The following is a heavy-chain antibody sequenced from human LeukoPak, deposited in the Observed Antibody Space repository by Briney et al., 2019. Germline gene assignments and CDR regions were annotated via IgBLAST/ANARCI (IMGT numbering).Heavy chain of an antibody. CDR1: GFTVSSNY. J-gene: IGHJ4*02. CDR2: IYSGGST. CDR3: ARDNIAAARILDY. Sequence: GGSLRLSCAASGFTVSSNYMSWVRQAPGKGLEWVSGIYSGGSTYYADSVKGRFTISRDNSKNTLYLQMTSLRAEDTAVYYCARDNIAAARILDYWGQGTLVTVSS. D-gene: IGHD6-13*01. V-gene: IGHV3-53*01.